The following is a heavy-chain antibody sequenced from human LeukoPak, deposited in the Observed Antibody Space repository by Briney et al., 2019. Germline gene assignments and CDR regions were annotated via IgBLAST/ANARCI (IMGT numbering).Heavy chain of an antibody. V-gene: IGHV3-49*04. CDR3: VRESVRDYYFDF. Sequence: GGSLGLSCSGSGFRFGGYALSWVRQAPGKGLEWVGFIRSKALYGTSEYAASVEGRFSISRDDSNNIVYLQMNSLKTEDTAVYFCVRESVRDYYFDFWGQGTLFTVSS. D-gene: IGHD3-10*02. CDR1: GFRFGGYA. J-gene: IGHJ4*02. CDR2: IRSKALYGTS.